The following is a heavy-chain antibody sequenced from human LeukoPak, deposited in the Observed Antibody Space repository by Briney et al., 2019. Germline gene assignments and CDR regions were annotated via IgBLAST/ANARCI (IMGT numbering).Heavy chain of an antibody. CDR2: INTNTGNP. CDR3: ARGNYDSSGYQTR. D-gene: IGHD3-22*01. J-gene: IGHJ4*02. CDR1: GYTFSTYT. V-gene: IGHV7-4-1*02. Sequence: ASVKVSCKASGYTFSTYTMHWVRQAPGQELEWMGWINTNTGNPTYAQGFTGRFVFSLDTSVSTAYLQISSLKAEDTAVYYCARGNYDSSGYQTRWGQGTLVTVSS.